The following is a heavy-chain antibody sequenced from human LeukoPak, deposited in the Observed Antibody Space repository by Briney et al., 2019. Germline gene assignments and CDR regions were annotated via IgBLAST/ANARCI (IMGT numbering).Heavy chain of an antibody. CDR3: ARRAARYFAIDY. CDR2: IYSSVST. Sequence: SETLSLTCTVSGVSMNNYYWSWIRQPPGKGLAWIGYIYSSVSTNYNPSLKSRVTISVDTSKNQFSLKLSSVTAADTAVYYCARRAARYFAIDYWGQGTLVTVSS. V-gene: IGHV4-59*01. D-gene: IGHD3-9*01. CDR1: GVSMNNYY. J-gene: IGHJ4*02.